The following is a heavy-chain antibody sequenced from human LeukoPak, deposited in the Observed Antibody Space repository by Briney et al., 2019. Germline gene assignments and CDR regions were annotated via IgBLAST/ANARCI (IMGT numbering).Heavy chain of an antibody. D-gene: IGHD3-10*02. J-gene: IGHJ6*04. CDR1: GFTFDNYA. CDR2: ISWKGGSI. CDR3: AELGITMIGGV. Sequence: PGGSLRLSCAASGFTFDNYAMHWVRHPPGKGLEWVSGISWKGGSIGYADSVKGRFTISRDNAKNSLCLQMNSLRAEDTAVYYCAELGITMIGGVWGKGTTVTISS. V-gene: IGHV3-9*01.